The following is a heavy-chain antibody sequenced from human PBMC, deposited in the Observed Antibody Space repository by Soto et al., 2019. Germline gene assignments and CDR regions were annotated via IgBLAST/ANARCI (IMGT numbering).Heavy chain of an antibody. J-gene: IGHJ4*02. D-gene: IGHD6-13*01. CDR1: GFTFSSYA. CDR2: ISYDGSNK. V-gene: IGHV3-30-3*01. Sequence: QVQLVESGGGVVQPGRSLRLSCAASGFTFSSYAMHWVRQAPGKGLEWVAVISYDGSNKYYADSVKGRFTISRDNSKNTLYLQMNSLRAEDTAVYYCARSRIAAAGHYYFDYWGQGTLFTVSS. CDR3: ARSRIAAAGHYYFDY.